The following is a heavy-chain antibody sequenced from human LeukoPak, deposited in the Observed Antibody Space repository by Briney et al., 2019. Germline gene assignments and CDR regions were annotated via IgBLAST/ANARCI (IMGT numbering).Heavy chain of an antibody. CDR3: ARVPETAYYYDSSGYEFDY. J-gene: IGHJ4*02. CDR1: GGTFSSYA. CDR2: IIPIFGIA. D-gene: IGHD3-22*01. V-gene: IGHV1-69*04. Sequence: GASVKVSCKASGGTFSSYAISWVRQAPGQGLEWMGRIIPIFGIANYAQKFQGRVTITADKSTSTAYMELSSRRSEDTAVYYCARVPETAYYYDSSGYEFDYWGQGTLVTVSS.